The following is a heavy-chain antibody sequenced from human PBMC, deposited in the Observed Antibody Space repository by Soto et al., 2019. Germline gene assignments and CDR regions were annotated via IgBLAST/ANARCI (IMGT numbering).Heavy chain of an antibody. CDR3: AARVGRAPLYYYGMDG. Sequence: VASLKISCKGSGYRFTSYWIGWVRQMPGKGLEWMGIIDPGDSDTRYSPSFQGQVTISVDKSISPDYLQWSSLKASDTAMYYCAARVGRAPLYYYGMDGWGQGP. V-gene: IGHV5-51*01. CDR1: GYRFTSYW. CDR2: IDPGDSDT. D-gene: IGHD3-10*01. J-gene: IGHJ6*02.